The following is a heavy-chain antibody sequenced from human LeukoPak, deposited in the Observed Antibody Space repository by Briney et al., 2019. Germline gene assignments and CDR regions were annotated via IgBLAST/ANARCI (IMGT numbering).Heavy chain of an antibody. CDR3: ARGYCSSTSPLRCVKQRDFDY. CDR1: GYTFTSYG. Sequence: ASVKVSCKASGYTFTSYGISWVRQAPGQGLEWMGWISAYNGNTNYAQELQGRVTITTDTSTSTAYMELRSLRSDDTAVYYCARGYCSSTSPLRCVKQRDFDYWGQGTLVTVSS. J-gene: IGHJ4*02. CDR2: ISAYNGNT. D-gene: IGHD2-2*01. V-gene: IGHV1-18*01.